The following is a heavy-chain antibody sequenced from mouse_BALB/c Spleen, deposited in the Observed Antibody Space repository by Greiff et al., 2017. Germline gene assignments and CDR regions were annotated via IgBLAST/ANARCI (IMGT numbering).Heavy chain of an antibody. D-gene: IGHD1-1*01. J-gene: IGHJ4*01. CDR3: TRPEDGSSHYAMDY. V-gene: IGHV1S81*02. CDR1: GYTFTSYY. Sequence: QVQLQQSGAELVKPGASVKLSCKASGYTFTSYYMYWVKQRPGQGLEWIGEINPSNGGTNFNEKFKSKATLTVDKSSSTAYMQLSSLTSEDSAVYCCTRPEDGSSHYAMDYWGQGTSVTVSS. CDR2: INPSNGGT.